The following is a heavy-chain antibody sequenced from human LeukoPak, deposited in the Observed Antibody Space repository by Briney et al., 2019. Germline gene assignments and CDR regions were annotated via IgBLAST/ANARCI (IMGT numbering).Heavy chain of an antibody. Sequence: GGSLRLSCAPSGFTFSSYGMTWVRQAPGKGLEWVLSISSSSSYIYYADSVKGRFTISRDNAKNSLYLQMNSLRAEDTAVYYCARGVHIVATPVDYWGQGTLVTVSS. D-gene: IGHD5-12*01. CDR2: ISSSSSYI. CDR1: GFTFSSYG. J-gene: IGHJ4*02. V-gene: IGHV3-21*01. CDR3: ARGVHIVATPVDY.